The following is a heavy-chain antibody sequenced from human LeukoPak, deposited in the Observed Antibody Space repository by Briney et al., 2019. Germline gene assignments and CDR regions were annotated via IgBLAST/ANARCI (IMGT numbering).Heavy chain of an antibody. CDR3: ARAWGLGYCSGGSCYTDPYYFDY. D-gene: IGHD2-15*01. J-gene: IGHJ4*02. CDR2: IYSGGST. CDR1: GGSISSGGYY. Sequence: LSLTCTVSGGSISSGGYYWRWVRRAPGRGLEWVSVIYSGGSTYYADSVKGRFTISRDNSKNTLYLQMNSLRAEDTAVYYCARAWGLGYCSGGSCYTDPYYFDYWGQGTLVTVSS. V-gene: IGHV3-53*01.